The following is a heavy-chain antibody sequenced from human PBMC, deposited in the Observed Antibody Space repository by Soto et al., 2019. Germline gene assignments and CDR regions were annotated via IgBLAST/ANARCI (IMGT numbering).Heavy chain of an antibody. CDR1: GFTVSNHY. V-gene: IGHV3-53*02. CDR2: IYSGGST. J-gene: IGHJ4*02. Sequence: EVQLVETGGGLIQPGGSLRLSCAASGFTVSNHYMSWVRQAPGKGLEWVSLIYSGGSTFYADSVKGRFTISRDNSKNTMFLQMNSLRAEDTAVYFCAPYTSVDYWGKGTLVTVAS. D-gene: IGHD6-25*01. CDR3: APYTSVDY.